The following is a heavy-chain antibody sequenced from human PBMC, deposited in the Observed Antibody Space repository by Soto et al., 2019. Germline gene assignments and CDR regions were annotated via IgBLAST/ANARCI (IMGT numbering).Heavy chain of an antibody. CDR2: INHDSGTI. CDR3: ARDRGFTGYHFAY. V-gene: IGHV3-48*01. CDR1: GFTFSRYA. J-gene: IGHJ4*02. D-gene: IGHD5-12*01. Sequence: EVQLVESGGGLVQPGGSLRLSCAASGFTFSRYAMNWVRQAPGKGLEWVSYINHDSGTIYYADPVKGRFTISRDNANNLPSLQMNRLRAEDTAVYYCARDRGFTGYHFAYWGQGTLVTVSS.